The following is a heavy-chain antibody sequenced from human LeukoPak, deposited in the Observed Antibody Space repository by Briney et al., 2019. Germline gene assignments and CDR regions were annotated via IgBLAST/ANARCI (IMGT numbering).Heavy chain of an antibody. CDR1: GFTFDDYA. V-gene: IGHV3-9*01. D-gene: IGHD5-12*01. CDR3: AKARTKVATVTYFDY. J-gene: IGHJ4*02. Sequence: GGSLRLSCAASGFTFDDYAMHWVRQAPGKGLEWVSGISWNSGSIGYADSVKGRFTISRDNSKNTLYLQMNSLRAEDTAVYYCAKARTKVATVTYFDYWGQGTLVTVSS. CDR2: ISWNSGSI.